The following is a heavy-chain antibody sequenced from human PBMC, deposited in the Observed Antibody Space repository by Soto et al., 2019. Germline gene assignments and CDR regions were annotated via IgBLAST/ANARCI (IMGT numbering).Heavy chain of an antibody. V-gene: IGHV1-3*01. D-gene: IGHD5-18*01. CDR3: ARDRIPPGRWFDP. Sequence: QVPLVQSGAEVKKPGASVKVSCKASGYTFTSYAMHWVRQAPGQRLEWMGWINAGNGNTKYSQKFQGRVTITRDTSARTAHMELSSLTSEDTAVYYCARDRIPPGRWFDPWGQGTLVTVSS. CDR2: INAGNGNT. CDR1: GYTFTSYA. J-gene: IGHJ5*02.